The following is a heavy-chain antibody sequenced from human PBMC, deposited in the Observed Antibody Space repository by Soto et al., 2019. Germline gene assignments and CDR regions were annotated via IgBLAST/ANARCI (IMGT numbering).Heavy chain of an antibody. V-gene: IGHV1-69*01. Sequence: QVQLVQSGPEVKKTGTSVKVSCKASGGTFSSRAISWVRQAPGRGLEWMGGIIPVFGRVNYAEKFQDRVTMTADESTGTVYMELSRLRSEDTALYYCAKSRGGTFLGYHGMDICGEGTTVSVSS. J-gene: IGHJ6*04. D-gene: IGHD3-16*01. CDR3: AKSRGGTFLGYHGMDI. CDR2: IIPVFGRV. CDR1: GGTFSSRA.